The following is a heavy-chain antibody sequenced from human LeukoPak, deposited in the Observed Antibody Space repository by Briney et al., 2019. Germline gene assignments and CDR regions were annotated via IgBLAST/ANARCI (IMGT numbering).Heavy chain of an antibody. CDR3: AREDIVVVVAAPLGPFDY. CDR1: GFTFSSYS. Sequence: PGGSLRLSCAASGFTFSSYSMNWVRQAPGKGLEWVSSISSSSSYIYYADSVKGRFTISRDNAKNSLYLQMNSLRAEDTAVYYCAREDIVVVVAAPLGPFDYWGQGTLVTVSS. V-gene: IGHV3-21*01. CDR2: ISSSSSYI. J-gene: IGHJ4*02. D-gene: IGHD2-15*01.